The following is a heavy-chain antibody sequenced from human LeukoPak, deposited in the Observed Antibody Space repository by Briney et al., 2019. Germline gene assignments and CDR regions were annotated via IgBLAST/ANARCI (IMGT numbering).Heavy chain of an antibody. D-gene: IGHD6-6*01. J-gene: IGHJ3*02. CDR1: EFTFTSYE. V-gene: IGHV3-48*03. CDR3: ARVPSMAARYDAFDI. Sequence: GGSLRLSCAASEFTFTSYELNWVRQAPGKGLEWVSYISSSGNTISYADSVKGRFTISGGNAKNSLYLQVISLRAEDTAVYYCARVPSMAARYDAFDIWGQGTIVSVSS. CDR2: ISSSGNTI.